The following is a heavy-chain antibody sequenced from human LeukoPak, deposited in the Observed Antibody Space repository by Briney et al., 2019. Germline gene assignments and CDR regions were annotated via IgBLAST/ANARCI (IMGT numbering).Heavy chain of an antibody. Sequence: PGGSLRLSCAASGFTFSGYSMNWVRQAPGKGLEWVSYMCSSSNKVYYADSVKGRFITSRDNAKNSLYLQMNSLRDEDTAVYYCARSDLRFLELLDYWGQGTLVTVSS. CDR1: GFTFSGYS. D-gene: IGHD3-3*01. V-gene: IGHV3-48*02. CDR2: MCSSSNKV. CDR3: ARSDLRFLELLDY. J-gene: IGHJ4*02.